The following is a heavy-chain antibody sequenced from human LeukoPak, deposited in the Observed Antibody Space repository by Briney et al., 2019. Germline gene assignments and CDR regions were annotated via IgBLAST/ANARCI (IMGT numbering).Heavy chain of an antibody. CDR3: ARDIKSCSGGSCYSFDY. V-gene: IGHV1-46*01. CDR2: INPSGGST. Sequence: ASVKVSCKXSGYTFTSYYMHWVRQAPGQGLERMGIINPSGGSTSYAQKFQGRVTMTRDTSTSTVYMELSSLRSEDTAVYYCARDIKSCSGGSCYSFDYWGQGTLVTVSS. D-gene: IGHD2-15*01. CDR1: GYTFTSYY. J-gene: IGHJ4*02.